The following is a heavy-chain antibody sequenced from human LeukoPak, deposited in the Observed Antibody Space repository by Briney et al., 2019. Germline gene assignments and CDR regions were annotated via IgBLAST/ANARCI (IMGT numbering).Heavy chain of an antibody. D-gene: IGHD5-18*01. J-gene: IGHJ5*02. CDR2: INEDGSVK. Sequence: QPGGSLRLSCAASGFTFTSYWMTWVRQAPGKGLEWLTNINEDGSVKHYVDSVRGRFTISRDNAKSSLYLQMNSLRAEDTAVYYCARSSACSYGPWGQGTLVTVS. CDR3: ARSSACSYGP. V-gene: IGHV3-7*01. CDR1: GFTFTSYW.